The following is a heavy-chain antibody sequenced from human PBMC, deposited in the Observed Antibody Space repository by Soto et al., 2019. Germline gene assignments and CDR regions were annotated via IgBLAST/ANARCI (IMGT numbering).Heavy chain of an antibody. J-gene: IGHJ1*01. Sequence: GKGLEWVAFIDLSGTTTYYRDSVKGRFTIFQDKSMNTVYLQMNSLTVEDAAVYYCIKERDAIRIVRSVSAFQ. V-gene: IGHV3-23*03. CDR2: IDLSGTTT. D-gene: IGHD2-15*01. CDR3: IKERDAIRIVRSVSAFQ.